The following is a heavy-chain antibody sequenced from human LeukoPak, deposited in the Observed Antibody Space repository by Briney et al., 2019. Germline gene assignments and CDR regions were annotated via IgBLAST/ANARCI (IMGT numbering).Heavy chain of an antibody. CDR2: ISAYNGNT. CDR3: ARGQNKCLGH. J-gene: IGHJ4*02. D-gene: IGHD2/OR15-2a*01. V-gene: IGHV1-18*01. Sequence: GASVKVSCKASGYTFTSYGISWVRQAPGQGLEWMGWISAYNGNTNYAQKLQGRVTMTRDTSTSTVHMELSSLRSEDTAVYYSARGQNKCLGHWGQGTLVTVSS. CDR1: GYTFTSYG.